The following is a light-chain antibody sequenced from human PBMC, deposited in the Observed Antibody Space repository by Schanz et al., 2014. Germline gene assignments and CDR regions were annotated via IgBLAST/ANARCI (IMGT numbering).Light chain of an antibody. CDR1: SSDVGSYNL. Sequence: QSVLTQPASVSGSPGQSITISCTGTSSDVGSYNLVSWYQQHPGKAPKLMIYEANKRPSGVSNRFSGSKSGNTASLTISGLQAEDEADYYCSSYAGTSTTVPFGGGTKLTVL. J-gene: IGLJ2*01. CDR2: EAN. V-gene: IGLV2-23*01. CDR3: SSYAGTSTTVP.